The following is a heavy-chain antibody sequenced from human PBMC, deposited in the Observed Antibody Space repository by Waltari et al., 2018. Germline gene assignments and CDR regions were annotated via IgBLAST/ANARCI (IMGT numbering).Heavy chain of an antibody. CDR2: INHSGST. D-gene: IGHD2-15*01. V-gene: IGHV4-34*01. CDR3: ARKVRYCSGGSCYDLFDY. J-gene: IGHJ4*02. CDR1: GGSFSGYY. Sequence: QVQLQQWGAGLLKPSETLSLTCAVYGGSFSGYYWSWIRQPPGRGLEWIGEINHSGSTNSNPSLKSRFTISVDTSKNQFSLKLSSVTAADTAVYYCARKVRYCSGGSCYDLFDYWGQGTLVTVSS.